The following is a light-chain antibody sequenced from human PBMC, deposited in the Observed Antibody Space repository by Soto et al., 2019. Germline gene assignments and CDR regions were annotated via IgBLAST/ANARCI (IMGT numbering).Light chain of an antibody. J-gene: IGKJ1*01. Sequence: DIQMTQSPSTLSASVGDRVTITCLASQSISSWLAWYQQKPGKAPKLLIYKASSLESGVPSRFSGSGSGTEFTLTSSSLQPDDFATYYCQQYNSYSGTFGQGTKVDIK. CDR1: QSISSW. CDR2: KAS. CDR3: QQYNSYSGT. V-gene: IGKV1-5*03.